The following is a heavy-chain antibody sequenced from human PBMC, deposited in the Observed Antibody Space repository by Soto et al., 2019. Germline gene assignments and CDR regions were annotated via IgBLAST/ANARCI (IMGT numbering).Heavy chain of an antibody. J-gene: IGHJ6*02. Sequence: PGGSLRLSCAASGFTFDDYGMSWVRQAPGKGLEWVSGINWNGGSTGYADSVKGRFTISRDNAKNSLYLQMNSLRAEDTALYYCARAVAAASHYYYGMDVWGQGTTVTVSS. CDR2: INWNGGST. CDR1: GFTFDDYG. V-gene: IGHV3-20*04. D-gene: IGHD6-13*01. CDR3: ARAVAAASHYYYGMDV.